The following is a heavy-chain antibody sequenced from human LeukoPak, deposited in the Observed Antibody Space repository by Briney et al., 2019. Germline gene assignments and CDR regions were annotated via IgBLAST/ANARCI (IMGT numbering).Heavy chain of an antibody. V-gene: IGHV1-18*01. Sequence: GASVKVSCKASGYTFTSYGISWVRQAPGQGLEWMGWISAYNGNTNYAQKLQGRVTMTTDTSTSTAYMELRSLRSDDTAVYYCASGSSTSGLEPLDYWGQGTLVTVSS. D-gene: IGHD2-2*01. J-gene: IGHJ4*02. CDR3: ASGSSTSGLEPLDY. CDR1: GYTFTSYG. CDR2: ISAYNGNT.